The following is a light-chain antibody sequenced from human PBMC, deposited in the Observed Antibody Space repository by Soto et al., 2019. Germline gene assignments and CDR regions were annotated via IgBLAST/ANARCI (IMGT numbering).Light chain of an antibody. J-gene: IGLJ2*01. V-gene: IGLV2-14*01. CDR3: SSYTSSSTVV. Sequence: QSALTQPASVSGSPGQSITISCTGTSSDVGGYNYVSWYQQHPGKAPKLMIYEVSNRPSGVSNRFSGSKSGNTASLTISGLQAEDEADYYCSSYTSSSTVVFGEGPSSPS. CDR2: EVS. CDR1: SSDVGGYNY.